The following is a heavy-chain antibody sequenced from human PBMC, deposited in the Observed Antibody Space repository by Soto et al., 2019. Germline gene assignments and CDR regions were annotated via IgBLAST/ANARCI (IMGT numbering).Heavy chain of an antibody. D-gene: IGHD2-2*01. Sequence: PGGSLRLSCAASEFTFSNYAMSWVRQAPGKGLEWVSYISTSGSTIYYADSVKGRFTISRDNAKNSLFLQMNSLRAEDTAVYYCARDVPAANDAFDIWGQGTMVTVSS. CDR1: EFTFSNYA. J-gene: IGHJ3*02. V-gene: IGHV3-11*01. CDR3: ARDVPAANDAFDI. CDR2: ISTSGSTI.